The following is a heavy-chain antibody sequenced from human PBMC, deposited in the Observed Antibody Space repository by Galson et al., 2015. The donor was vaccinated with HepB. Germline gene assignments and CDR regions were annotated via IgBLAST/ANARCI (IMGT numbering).Heavy chain of an antibody. D-gene: IGHD3-10*01. CDR2: IYPGNSDT. CDR1: GYSFASYW. Sequence: QSGAEVKKPGESLRISCKASGYSFASYWIGWVRQMPGKGLEWMGIIYPGNSDTRYSPSFQGQVTISAEKSINTAYLQWTSLKASDTAMYYCALYGSGSYHEGSYYYYIDDWGKGTPVTVSS. V-gene: IGHV5-51*03. J-gene: IGHJ6*03. CDR3: ALYGSGSYHEGSYYYYIDD.